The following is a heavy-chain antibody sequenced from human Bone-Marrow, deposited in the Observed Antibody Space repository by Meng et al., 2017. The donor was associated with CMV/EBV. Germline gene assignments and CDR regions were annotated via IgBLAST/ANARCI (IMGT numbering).Heavy chain of an antibody. CDR3: ARDLLQNDY. J-gene: IGHJ4*02. D-gene: IGHD3-22*01. Sequence: LPCAAPGFTFSTYWMHWVRQAPGKGLVWVSRINTDGSTTSHADSVKGRFTISRDNAQNTLYLQMNSLRAEDTAVYYCARDLLQNDYWGQGTLVTVSS. CDR2: INTDGSTT. CDR1: GFTFSTYW. V-gene: IGHV3-74*01.